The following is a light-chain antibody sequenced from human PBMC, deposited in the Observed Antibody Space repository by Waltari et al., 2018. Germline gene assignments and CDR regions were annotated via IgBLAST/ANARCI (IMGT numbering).Light chain of an antibody. Sequence: EIVLTQSPGTLSLSPGERATLSCWTSQSVGRTLAWYQKKPCQPPRLLIYGASIRATGIPDRFSGSGSGTDFSLTISRLDPEDFAVYYCQHYVRLPVTFGQGTKVEIK. J-gene: IGKJ1*01. V-gene: IGKV3-20*01. CDR3: QHYVRLPVT. CDR2: GAS. CDR1: QSVGRT.